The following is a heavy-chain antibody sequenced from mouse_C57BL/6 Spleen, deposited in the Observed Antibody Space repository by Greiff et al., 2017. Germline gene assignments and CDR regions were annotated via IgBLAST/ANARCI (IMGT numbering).Heavy chain of an antibody. J-gene: IGHJ2*01. CDR3: ARGITTVVFDY. D-gene: IGHD1-1*01. V-gene: IGHV1-9*01. Sequence: VQRVESGAELMKPGASVKLSCKATGYTFTGYWIEWVKQRPGHGLEWIGEILPGSGNTNYNERFKGKATFTADTSSNTAYMQLSSLTTEDSAIYYCARGITTVVFDYWGQGTTLTVSS. CDR1: GYTFTGYW. CDR2: ILPGSGNT.